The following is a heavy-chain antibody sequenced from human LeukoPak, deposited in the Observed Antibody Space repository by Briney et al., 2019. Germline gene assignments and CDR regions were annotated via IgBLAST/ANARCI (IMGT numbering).Heavy chain of an antibody. D-gene: IGHD2-2*02. CDR1: GGSISRYY. J-gene: IGHJ5*02. CDR2: IYYSGST. Sequence: PSETLSLTCTVSGGSISRYYWSWLRQPPGKGLERIGYIYYSGSTNYNPSLKSRVTISVDTSKNQFSLKLSSVTAADAAVYYCARGEYQLLYGLFDPWAQGTLVTVSS. CDR3: ARGEYQLLYGLFDP. V-gene: IGHV4-59*01.